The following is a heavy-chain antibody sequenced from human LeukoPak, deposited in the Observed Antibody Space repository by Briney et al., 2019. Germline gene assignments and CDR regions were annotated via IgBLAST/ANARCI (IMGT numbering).Heavy chain of an antibody. CDR3: VRGAYCGGDCYYPEYYFDY. CDR2: IYSGGST. CDR1: GFTFSSYA. V-gene: IGHV3-53*01. J-gene: IGHJ4*02. Sequence: GGSLRLSCAASGFTFSSYAMHWVRQAPGKGLEWVAVIYSGGSTYYADSVKGRFTISRDNSKNTLYLQMNSLRAEDTAVYYCVRGAYCGGDCYYPEYYFDYWGQGTLVTVSS. D-gene: IGHD2-21*02.